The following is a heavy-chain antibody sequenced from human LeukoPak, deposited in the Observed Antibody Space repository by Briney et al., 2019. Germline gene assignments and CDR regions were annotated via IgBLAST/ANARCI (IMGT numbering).Heavy chain of an antibody. CDR3: AKDRGSSSSAYGMDV. Sequence: QPGGSLRLSCAASGFTFSSYGMHWVRQAPGKGLEWVAVITYDGGNKYHADSVKGRFTISRDNSKNTLYLQMNSLRAEDTAVYYCAKDRGSSSSAYGMDVWGQGTTVTVSS. J-gene: IGHJ6*02. CDR2: ITYDGGNK. CDR1: GFTFSSYG. D-gene: IGHD6-13*01. V-gene: IGHV3-30*18.